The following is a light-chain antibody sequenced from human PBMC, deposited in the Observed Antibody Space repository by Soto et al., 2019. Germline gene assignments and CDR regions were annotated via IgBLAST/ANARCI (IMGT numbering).Light chain of an antibody. V-gene: IGKV3-20*01. J-gene: IGKJ2*01. CDR1: QSVSSSY. CDR2: GAS. Sequence: EIVLTQSPGTLSLSPGERATLSCRASQSVSSSYLAWYQQKPGQAPRLLIYGASSRATGIPDRFSGSGSGTDFTLTISSLEPEDFAVYYCQQYGSSPLYTFCQGTKLEIK. CDR3: QQYGSSPLYT.